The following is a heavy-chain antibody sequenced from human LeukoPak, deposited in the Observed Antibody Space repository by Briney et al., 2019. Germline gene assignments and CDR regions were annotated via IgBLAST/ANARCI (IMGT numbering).Heavy chain of an antibody. CDR3: ARVSQTIRYFDWLLAPHFDY. V-gene: IGHV4-30-4*08. CDR1: GGSISSGDYY. D-gene: IGHD3-9*01. Sequence: SETLSLTCTVSGGSISSGDYYWSWIRQPPGKGLEWIGYIYYSGSTYYNPSLKSRVTISVDTSKNQFSLKLSSVTAADTAVYYCARVSQTIRYFDWLLAPHFDYWGQGTLVTVSS. J-gene: IGHJ4*02. CDR2: IYYSGST.